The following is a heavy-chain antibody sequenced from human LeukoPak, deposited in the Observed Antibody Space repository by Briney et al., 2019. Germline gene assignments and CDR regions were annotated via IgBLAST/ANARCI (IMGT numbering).Heavy chain of an antibody. Sequence: GASVKVSCKAFGGTFSSYAISWVRQAPGQGLEWMGGIIPIFGTANYAQKFQGRVTITADESTSTAYMELSSLRSEDTAVYYCAIWLGPSYYYYYMDVWGKGTTVTVSS. D-gene: IGHD5-12*01. J-gene: IGHJ6*03. CDR1: GGTFSSYA. V-gene: IGHV1-69*13. CDR2: IIPIFGTA. CDR3: AIWLGPSYYYYYMDV.